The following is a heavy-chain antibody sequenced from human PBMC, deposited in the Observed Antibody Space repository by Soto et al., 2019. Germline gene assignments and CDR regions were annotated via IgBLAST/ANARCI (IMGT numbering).Heavy chain of an antibody. V-gene: IGHV1-46*01. CDR3: ARGFSGYSYGYYFDY. CDR1: GYSFTSYY. D-gene: IGHD5-18*01. Sequence: QVQLVQSGAEVKKPGASVKVSCKASGYSFTSYYMHWVRQAPGQGLEWMGIINPSGGSTSYAQKFQGSGTMARDTSTSTVYMELSSLRSEDTAVDYCARGFSGYSYGYYFDYWGQGTLVTVSS. J-gene: IGHJ4*02. CDR2: INPSGGST.